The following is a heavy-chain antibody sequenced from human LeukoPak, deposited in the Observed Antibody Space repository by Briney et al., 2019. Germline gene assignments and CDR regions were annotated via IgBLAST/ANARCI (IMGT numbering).Heavy chain of an antibody. J-gene: IGHJ4*02. D-gene: IGHD6-19*01. CDR2: INHSGST. V-gene: IGHV4-34*01. CDR3: ARGRPNSSGWTRKNPFDY. CDR1: GGSFSGYY. Sequence: PSETLSLTCAVYGGSFSGYYWSWIRQPPGKGLEWIGEINHSGSTNYNPSLKSRVTISVDTSKNQFSLKLSSVTAADTAVYYCARGRPNSSGWTRKNPFDYWGQGTLVTVSS.